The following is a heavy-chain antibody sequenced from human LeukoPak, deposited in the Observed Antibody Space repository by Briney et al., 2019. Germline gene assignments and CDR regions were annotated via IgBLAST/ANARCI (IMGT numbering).Heavy chain of an antibody. CDR1: GFTFSSYG. J-gene: IGHJ4*02. CDR3: ARVSFADGGYFDY. CDR2: ISGSSTYI. Sequence: GGSLSLSCAASGFTFSSYGMSWVRQAPGKGLEWVSSISGSSTYIYYTDSVKGRFTISRDNANNSLYLQMNSLRAEDTAVYYCARVSFADGGYFDYWGQGTLVTVSS. V-gene: IGHV3-21*01. D-gene: IGHD2-15*01.